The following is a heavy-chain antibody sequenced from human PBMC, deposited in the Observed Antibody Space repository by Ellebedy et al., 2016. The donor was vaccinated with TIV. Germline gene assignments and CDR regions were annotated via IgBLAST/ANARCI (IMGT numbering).Heavy chain of an antibody. V-gene: IGHV3-23*01. CDR3: AKAGDLYSATHSNYYYAMDV. J-gene: IGHJ6*02. CDR2: ISGGGGST. Sequence: PGGSLRLSCVASDITFIHYAMTWVRQAPGKGLEWVSGISGGGGSTYYADSVKGRFTISRDNSKKTVYLEVNSLRAEDTAVYYCAKAGDLYSATHSNYYYAMDVWGQGTTVTVSS. D-gene: IGHD1-26*01. CDR1: DITFIHYA.